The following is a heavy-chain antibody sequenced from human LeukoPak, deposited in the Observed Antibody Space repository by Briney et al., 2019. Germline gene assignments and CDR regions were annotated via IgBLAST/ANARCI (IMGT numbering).Heavy chain of an antibody. CDR3: AKEKPVFGYSSGFDY. Sequence: GGSLRLSCAVSGFTFSSYGMHWVRQAPGKGLEWVAVISYDGSNKYYADSVKGRFTISRDNSKNTLYLQMNSLRAEDTAVYYRAKEKPVFGYSSGFDYWGQGTLVTVSS. V-gene: IGHV3-30*18. CDR2: ISYDGSNK. J-gene: IGHJ4*02. D-gene: IGHD6-19*01. CDR1: GFTFSSYG.